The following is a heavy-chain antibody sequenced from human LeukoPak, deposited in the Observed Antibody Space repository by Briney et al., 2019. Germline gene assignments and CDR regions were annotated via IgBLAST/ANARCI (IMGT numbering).Heavy chain of an antibody. Sequence: GGTLRFSCAASGFTFSSYAMHWVRQAPGKGLEWVAVISYDGSNKYYADSVKGRFTISRDNSKNTLYLQMNSLRAEDTAVYYCARDPCSSTTCYASGGYWGQGTLVTVSS. CDR3: ARDPCSSTTCYASGGY. CDR2: ISYDGSNK. D-gene: IGHD2-2*01. V-gene: IGHV3-30*01. CDR1: GFTFSSYA. J-gene: IGHJ4*02.